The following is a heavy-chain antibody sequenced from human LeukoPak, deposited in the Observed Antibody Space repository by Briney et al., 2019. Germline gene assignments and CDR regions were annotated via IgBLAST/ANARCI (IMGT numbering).Heavy chain of an antibody. CDR3: ARAVVFWSGYIDY. D-gene: IGHD3-3*01. CDR2: IYHSGST. V-gene: IGHV4-38-2*02. J-gene: IGHJ4*02. Sequence: SETLSLTCTVSGYSISSGYYWGWIRQPPGKGLEWIGSIYHSGSTYYNPSLKSRVTISVDTSKNQFSLKLSSVTAADTAEYYCARAVVFWSGYIDYWGQGTLVTVSS. CDR1: GYSISSGYY.